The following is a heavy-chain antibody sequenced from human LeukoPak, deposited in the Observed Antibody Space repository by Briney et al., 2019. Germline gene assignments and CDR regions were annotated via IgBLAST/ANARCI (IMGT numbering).Heavy chain of an antibody. CDR3: AREGGPPHCSSTSCYGSSTAMAYYYDSSGYFY. J-gene: IGHJ4*02. D-gene: IGHD3-22*01. CDR1: EFTFSSYE. CDR2: ISSSGSTK. Sequence: SGGSLRLSCEASEFTFSSYEMNWVRQAPGKGLEWVSYISSSGSTKYYADSVKGRFTISRDNAKNSLYLQMNSLRAEDTAVYYCAREGGPPHCSSTSCYGSSTAMAYYYDSSGYFYWGQGTLVTVSS. V-gene: IGHV3-48*03.